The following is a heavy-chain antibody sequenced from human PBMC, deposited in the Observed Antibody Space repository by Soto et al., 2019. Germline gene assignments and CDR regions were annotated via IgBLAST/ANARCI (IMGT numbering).Heavy chain of an antibody. V-gene: IGHV4-59*08. CDR3: ARPRGIAPAVWYFDL. Sequence: QVQLQESGPGLVKPSETLSLTCTVSGGSISSHYWSWIRQPPGRGLEWIGFIYYSGITDSNPSLKSRVTISLASSKNHLSLRLSSVTAADTAVYYCARPRGIAPAVWYFDLWGRGTLVTVSS. D-gene: IGHD6-13*01. CDR1: GGSISSHY. J-gene: IGHJ2*01. CDR2: IYYSGIT.